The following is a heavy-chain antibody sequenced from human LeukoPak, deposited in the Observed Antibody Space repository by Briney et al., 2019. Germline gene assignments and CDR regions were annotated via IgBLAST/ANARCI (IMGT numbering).Heavy chain of an antibody. Sequence: QGESLNISLKRSGYRFTTYWIGGVRQMPGKGLEGMGIIYPGDSDTRYSPSFQGQVTISADKSISTTYLQWSSLKASDTAMYYCARQGTTVTVKYFDYWGQGTLVTVSS. CDR2: IYPGDSDT. CDR3: ARQGTTVTVKYFDY. J-gene: IGHJ4*02. CDR1: GYRFTTYW. V-gene: IGHV5-51*01. D-gene: IGHD4-11*01.